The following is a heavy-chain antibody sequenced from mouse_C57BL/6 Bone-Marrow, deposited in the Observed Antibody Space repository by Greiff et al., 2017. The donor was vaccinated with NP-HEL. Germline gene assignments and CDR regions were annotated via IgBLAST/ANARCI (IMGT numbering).Heavy chain of an antibody. J-gene: IGHJ1*03. CDR3: ARKSMIVTYWYFDV. Sequence: QVQLKESGPGLVQPSQCLSITCTVSGFSLTSYGVHWFRQSSGKGLEWLGVLWRGGSTDYNAAFISRLSISKDNSKSQVFFKMNSLQADDTAIYYCARKSMIVTYWYFDVWGTGTTVTVSS. CDR2: LWRGGST. CDR1: GFSLTSYG. V-gene: IGHV2-2*01. D-gene: IGHD2-3*01.